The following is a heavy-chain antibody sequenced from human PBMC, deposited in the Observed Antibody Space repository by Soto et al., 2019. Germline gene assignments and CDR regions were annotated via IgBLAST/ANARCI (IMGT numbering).Heavy chain of an antibody. V-gene: IGHV4-39*01. D-gene: IGHD3-10*01. Sequence: PSETLSLTCIVSGGSINSRSYSWGWIRQPPGKGLEWIGTFYNNENPNYNQSLKSRVTMSVDTSKNQFSLKVNSVPAADTALYYCARQGFGQLHGLVDVWGPGTTGTVSS. CDR1: GGSINSRSYS. CDR2: FYNNENP. J-gene: IGHJ6*02. CDR3: ARQGFGQLHGLVDV.